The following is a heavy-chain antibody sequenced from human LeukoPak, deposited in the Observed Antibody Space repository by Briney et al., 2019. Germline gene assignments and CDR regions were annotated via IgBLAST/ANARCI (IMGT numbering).Heavy chain of an antibody. V-gene: IGHV3-30*03. CDR1: GFTFSSYG. CDR2: ISYDGSNK. J-gene: IGHJ4*02. D-gene: IGHD3-22*01. CDR3: AREGYFDNNIYYRLALDY. Sequence: GGSLRLSCAASGFTFSSYGMHWVRQAPGKGLEWVAVISYDGSNKYYADSVKGRFTISRDNSKNTLYLQMNSLRAEDTAVYYCAREGYFDNNIYYRLALDYWGQGALVAVSS.